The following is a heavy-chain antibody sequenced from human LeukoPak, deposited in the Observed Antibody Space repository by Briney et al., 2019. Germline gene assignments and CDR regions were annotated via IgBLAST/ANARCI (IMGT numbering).Heavy chain of an antibody. CDR1: GGSISSSSYY. J-gene: IGHJ4*02. D-gene: IGHD2-15*01. CDR3: AREVGYCSGGSCYSYFDY. V-gene: IGHV4-39*07. CDR2: ISYGGRT. Sequence: ETLSLTCTVSGGSISSSSYYWGWIRQPPGKGLEWIGSISYGGRTYYNASLTNRVTISVDTSKNQFSLKLSSVTAADTAVYYCAREVGYCSGGSCYSYFDYWGQGTLVTVSS.